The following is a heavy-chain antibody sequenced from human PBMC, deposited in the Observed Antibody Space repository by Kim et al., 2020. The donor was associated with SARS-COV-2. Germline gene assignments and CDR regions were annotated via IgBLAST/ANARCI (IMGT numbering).Heavy chain of an antibody. V-gene: IGHV3-11*04. CDR1: GFTFSDYY. Sequence: GGSLRLSCAASGFTFSDYYMSWIRQPPGKGLEWVSYIGTSCSDIYNADSVKGRFTISRDNAKNSLFLQMNSLRGEDTAVYYCARGQRVAAGGFYYYGMDVWGQGTTVTVSS. CDR3: ARGQRVAAGGFYYYGMDV. CDR2: IGTSCSDI. J-gene: IGHJ6*02. D-gene: IGHD6-13*01.